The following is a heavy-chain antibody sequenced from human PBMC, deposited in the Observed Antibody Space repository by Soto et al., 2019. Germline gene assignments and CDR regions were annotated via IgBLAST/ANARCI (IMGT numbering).Heavy chain of an antibody. D-gene: IGHD5-18*01. V-gene: IGHV3-30-3*01. J-gene: IGHJ6*02. CDR1: GFTFCIYA. Sequence: GGSLRLSCAASGFTFCIYALNWVRQAPGKGLEWVAVISYDGSNKYYADSVKGRFTISRDNSKNTLYLQMNSLRPEDTAVYYCGREDTAMVTYGMGVWGQGTTVTVSS. CDR2: ISYDGSNK. CDR3: GREDTAMVTYGMGV.